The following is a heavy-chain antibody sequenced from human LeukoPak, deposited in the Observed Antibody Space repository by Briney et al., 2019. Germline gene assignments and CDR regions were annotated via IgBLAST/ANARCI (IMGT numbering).Heavy chain of an antibody. CDR1: GFTFSSYS. CDR3: ARVSVHGVYYYMDV. Sequence: GGSLRLSCAASGFTFSSYSMNWVRQAPGEGLEWVSSISSSSSYIYYADSVKGRFTISRDNAKNSLYLQMNSLRAEDTAVYYCARVSVHGVYYYMDVWGKGTTVTVSS. V-gene: IGHV3-21*01. J-gene: IGHJ6*03. CDR2: ISSSSSYI. D-gene: IGHD1-1*01.